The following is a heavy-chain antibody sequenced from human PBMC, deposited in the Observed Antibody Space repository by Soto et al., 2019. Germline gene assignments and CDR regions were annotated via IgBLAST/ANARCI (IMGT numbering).Heavy chain of an antibody. J-gene: IGHJ4*02. D-gene: IGHD1-26*01. Sequence: PGGSLRLSCAASGFTFSSYAMSWVRQAPGKGLEWVSAISGSGGSTYYADSVKGRFTISRDNSKNTLYLQMNSLRAEDTAVYYCAKAVSLVGATFSDYWGQGTLVTVSS. CDR2: ISGSGGST. V-gene: IGHV3-23*01. CDR3: AKAVSLVGATFSDY. CDR1: GFTFSSYA.